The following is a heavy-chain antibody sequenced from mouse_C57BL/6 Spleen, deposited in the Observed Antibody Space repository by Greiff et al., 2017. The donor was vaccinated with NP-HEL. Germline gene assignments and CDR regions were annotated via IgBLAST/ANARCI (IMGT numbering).Heavy chain of an antibody. CDR3: TRLRSMGPFFDY. Sequence: QVQLKQSGAELVRPGASVTLSCKASGYTFTDYEMHWVKQTPVHGLEWIGAIDPETGGTAYNQKFKGKAILTADKSSSTAYMELRSLTSEDSAVYYCTRLRSMGPFFDYWGQGTTLTVSS. D-gene: IGHD2-12*01. CDR1: GYTFTDYE. J-gene: IGHJ2*01. CDR2: IDPETGGT. V-gene: IGHV1-15*01.